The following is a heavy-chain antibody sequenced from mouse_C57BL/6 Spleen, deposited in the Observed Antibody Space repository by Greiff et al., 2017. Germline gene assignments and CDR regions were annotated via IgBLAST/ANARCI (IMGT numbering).Heavy chain of an antibody. CDR1: GYTFTDYY. V-gene: IGHV1-19*01. Sequence: VQLQQSGPVLVKPGASVKMSCKASGYTFTDYYVNWVKQSHGKSLEWIGVINPYNGGTSYNQKFKGKAKLTVDKSSSTAYMELNSLTSEDSAVYYCARSYGYFDVWGTGTTVTVSS. CDR2: INPYNGGT. CDR3: ARSYGYFDV. J-gene: IGHJ1*03.